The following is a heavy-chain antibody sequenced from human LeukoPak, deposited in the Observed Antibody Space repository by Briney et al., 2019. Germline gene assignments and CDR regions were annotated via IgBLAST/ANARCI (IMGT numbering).Heavy chain of an antibody. J-gene: IGHJ6*02. D-gene: IGHD3-10*01. Sequence: PGGSLRLSCAASGITLGGYWMSWVRQAPGKGLEWVANIKPDGSEENYVDSVKGRFTISRDNAKNTLYLQMNSLRAEDTAVYYCARGMVRGVIITPNGMDVWGQGTTVTVSS. CDR2: IKPDGSEE. V-gene: IGHV3-7*01. CDR3: ARGMVRGVIITPNGMDV. CDR1: GITLGGYW.